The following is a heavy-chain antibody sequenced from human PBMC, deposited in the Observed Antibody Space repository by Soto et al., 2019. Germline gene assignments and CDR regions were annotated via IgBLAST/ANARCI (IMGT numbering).Heavy chain of an antibody. V-gene: IGHV1-46*01. J-gene: IGHJ4*02. CDR1: GYTFTHYY. CDR2: INPSGGST. D-gene: IGHD6-19*01. Sequence: QVQLVQSGAEVNKPGASVKVSCKASGYTFTHYYIYWVRQAPGQGLEWMGIINPSGGSTSYAQKFQGRVTMTRDPSTRTVYMDLSRLKSEDSAMYYCVREVGDSSVDYWGQGTLVSVSS. CDR3: VREVGDSSVDY.